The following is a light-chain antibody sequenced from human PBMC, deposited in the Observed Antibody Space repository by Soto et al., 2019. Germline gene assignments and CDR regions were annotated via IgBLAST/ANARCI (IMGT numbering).Light chain of an antibody. Sequence: EIVLTQSPGTLSVSPGERATLSCRASQSVSSKLAWYQQKPGQAPRLLFYGASTGATGIPARFSGSGSETEFTLSISSLQSEVFAVYYCHQYNNWPGTFGQGTKV. CDR2: GAS. J-gene: IGKJ1*01. CDR3: HQYNNWPGT. V-gene: IGKV3-15*01. CDR1: QSVSSK.